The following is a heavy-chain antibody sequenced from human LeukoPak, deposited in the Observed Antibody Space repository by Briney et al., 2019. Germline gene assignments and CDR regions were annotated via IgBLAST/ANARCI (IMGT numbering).Heavy chain of an antibody. CDR1: GFTFTTYY. D-gene: IGHD3-16*01. CDR2: IKQDGSEK. V-gene: IGHV3-7*01. Sequence: GGSLRLSCAASGFTFTTYYMSWVRQAPGKGLEWVANIKQDGSEKYYVASVKGRFTVSRDNAKNSLYLQMSSLRAEDTAVYYCARRAYGAFGIWGQGTMVTVSS. J-gene: IGHJ3*02. CDR3: ARRAYGAFGI.